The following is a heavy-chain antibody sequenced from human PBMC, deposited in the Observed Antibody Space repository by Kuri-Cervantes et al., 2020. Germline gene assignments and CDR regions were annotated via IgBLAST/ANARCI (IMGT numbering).Heavy chain of an antibody. CDR1: GGSFSGYY. J-gene: IGHJ4*02. D-gene: IGHD6-19*01. Sequence: GSLRLSCAVYGGSFSGYYWSWIRQPPGKGLEWIGEINHSGSTNYNPSLKSRVTISVDTSKNQFSLKLSSVTAADTAVYYCARDRSSGWYLEYYFDYWGQGTLVTVSS. V-gene: IGHV4-34*01. CDR2: INHSGST. CDR3: ARDRSSGWYLEYYFDY.